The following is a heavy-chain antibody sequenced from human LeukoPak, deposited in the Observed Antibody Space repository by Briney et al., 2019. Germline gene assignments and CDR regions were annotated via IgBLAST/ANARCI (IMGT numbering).Heavy chain of an antibody. CDR1: GYTFTSYG. V-gene: IGHV1-18*01. CDR2: ISAYNGNT. Sequence: ASVKVSCKASGYTFTSYGISWGRQAPGQGLEWMGWISAYNGNTNYAQKLQGRVTMTTDTSTSTAYMELRSLRSDDTAVYYCARATPERGGYDYGPTDEYGMDVWGQGTTVTVSS. J-gene: IGHJ6*02. CDR3: ARATPERGGYDYGPTDEYGMDV. D-gene: IGHD5-12*01.